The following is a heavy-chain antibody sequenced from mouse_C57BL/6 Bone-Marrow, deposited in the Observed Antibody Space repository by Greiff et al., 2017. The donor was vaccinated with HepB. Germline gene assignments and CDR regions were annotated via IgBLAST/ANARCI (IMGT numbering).Heavy chain of an antibody. D-gene: IGHD2-1*01. V-gene: IGHV1-69*01. Sequence: VQLQQPGAELVMPGASVKLSCKASGYTFTSYWMHWVKQRTGQGLEWIGEIDPSDSYTNYNQKFKGKSTLTVDKSSSTAYMQLSSLTSEDSAVYYCAREGIYYADYYAMDYWGQGTSVTVSS. CDR2: IDPSDSYT. CDR1: GYTFTSYW. CDR3: AREGIYYADYYAMDY. J-gene: IGHJ4*01.